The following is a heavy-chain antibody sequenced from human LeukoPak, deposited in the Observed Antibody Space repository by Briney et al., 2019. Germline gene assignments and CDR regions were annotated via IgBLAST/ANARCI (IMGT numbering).Heavy chain of an antibody. CDR2: IKQDGSEK. Sequence: GGSLRLSCAASGFTFSSHWMSWVRQAPGKGLEWVANIKQDGSEKYYVDSVKGRFTISRDNAKNSLYLQMNSLRAEDTAVYYCAREAPGWYSSSWFDYWGQGTLVTVSS. CDR3: AREAPGWYSSSWFDY. V-gene: IGHV3-7*03. J-gene: IGHJ4*02. D-gene: IGHD6-13*01. CDR1: GFTFSSHW.